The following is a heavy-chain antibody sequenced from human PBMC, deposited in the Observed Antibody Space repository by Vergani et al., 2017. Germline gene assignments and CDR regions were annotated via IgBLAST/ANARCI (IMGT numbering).Heavy chain of an antibody. Sequence: QVQLPESGPGLVKPSGTLSLTCAVSGGSISSSNWWSWVRQPPXKGLEWIGEIYHSGSTNYNPSLKSRVTISVDKSKNQFSLKLSSVTAADTAVYYCARDVPVRDIVVVTANWYFDLWGRGTLVTVSS. CDR3: ARDVPVRDIVVVTANWYFDL. V-gene: IGHV4-4*02. J-gene: IGHJ2*01. CDR1: GGSISSSNW. CDR2: IYHSGST. D-gene: IGHD2-21*02.